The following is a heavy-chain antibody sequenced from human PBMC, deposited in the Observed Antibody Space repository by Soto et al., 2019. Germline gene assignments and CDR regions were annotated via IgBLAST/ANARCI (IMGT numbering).Heavy chain of an antibody. D-gene: IGHD3-22*01. Sequence: QVQLVESGGGVVQPGRSLRLSCAASGFTFSSYGMHWVRQAPGKGLEWVAVISYDGSNKYYADSVKGRFTISRDNSKNTRSLHVNSLRAEDTAVYYCAKAERDYYDSSGYPPYYFDYWGQGTLVTVSS. CDR3: AKAERDYYDSSGYPPYYFDY. CDR1: GFTFSSYG. J-gene: IGHJ4*02. V-gene: IGHV3-30*18. CDR2: ISYDGSNK.